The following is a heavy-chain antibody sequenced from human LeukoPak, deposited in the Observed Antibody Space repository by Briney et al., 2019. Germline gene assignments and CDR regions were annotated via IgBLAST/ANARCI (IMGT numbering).Heavy chain of an antibody. V-gene: IGHV3-48*02. CDR1: GFTFSSYT. Sequence: GGSLRLSCAASGFTFSSYTVNWVRQAPGKGLEWVSYISRSGTTVYYADSGKGRFTISRDNAKNSLYLQMNSLRDEDTAVYYCARDDVYAFDIWGQGTMVTVSS. J-gene: IGHJ3*02. CDR2: ISRSGTTV. CDR3: ARDDVYAFDI.